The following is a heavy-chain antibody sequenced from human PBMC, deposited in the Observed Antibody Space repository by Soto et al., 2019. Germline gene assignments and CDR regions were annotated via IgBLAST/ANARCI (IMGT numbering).Heavy chain of an antibody. J-gene: IGHJ4*02. Sequence: GGSLRLSCAASGFTFSTFGIHWVRQAPGKGLEWVAAISYDGSKKYYTDSVKGRFTVSRDYSKNTVYLQVNSLRAEDTAVYYCARLGPYNWNGGPDYWGQGTLVTVS. D-gene: IGHD1-1*01. CDR3: ARLGPYNWNGGPDY. CDR2: ISYDGSKK. V-gene: IGHV3-30*03. CDR1: GFTFSTFG.